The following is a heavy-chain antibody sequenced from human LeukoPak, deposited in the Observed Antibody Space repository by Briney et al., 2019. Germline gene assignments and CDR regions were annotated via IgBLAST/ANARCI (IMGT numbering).Heavy chain of an antibody. J-gene: IGHJ4*02. CDR1: GGSISSGDYY. V-gene: IGHV4-30-4*08. D-gene: IGHD3-3*01. CDR3: ARDLIRDFWSGYYGNY. Sequence: SQTLSLTCTVSGGSISSGDYYWSWIRQPPGKGLEWIGYIYYSGSTYYNPSLKSRVTISVDTSKNQFSLKLSSVTAADTAVYYCARDLIRDFWSGYYGNYWGQETLVTVSS. CDR2: IYYSGST.